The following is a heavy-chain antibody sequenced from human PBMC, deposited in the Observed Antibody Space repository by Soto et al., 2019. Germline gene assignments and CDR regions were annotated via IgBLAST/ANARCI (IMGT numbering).Heavy chain of an antibody. CDR1: GGSFSTYY. CDR3: ARGRGNWYSAF. J-gene: IGHJ4*02. Sequence: QVQLQQWGAGLLKPSETLSLTCAVYGGSFSTYYWSWIRQSPGKGLEWIGHINDGGDTDYNPSLRRRVTISVDTSKKQFSLRLSSVTAADTAVYYCARGRGNWYSAFWGQGTRVTVSS. V-gene: IGHV4-34*01. CDR2: INDGGDT. D-gene: IGHD2-21*02.